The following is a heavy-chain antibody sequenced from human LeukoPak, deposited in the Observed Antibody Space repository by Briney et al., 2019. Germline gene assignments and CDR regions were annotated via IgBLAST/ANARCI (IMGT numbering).Heavy chain of an antibody. CDR1: GFTFSSYA. CDR3: ATGASVTTIRLFDY. CDR2: ISYDGSNK. J-gene: IGHJ4*02. D-gene: IGHD3-9*01. Sequence: PGGSLRLSCAASGFTFSSYAMHWVRQAPGKGLEWVAGISYDGSNKYYADSVKGRFTISRDNSRNMLYLQMNSLRAEDTAVYFCATGASVTTIRLFDYWGQGTLVTVSS. V-gene: IGHV3-30*04.